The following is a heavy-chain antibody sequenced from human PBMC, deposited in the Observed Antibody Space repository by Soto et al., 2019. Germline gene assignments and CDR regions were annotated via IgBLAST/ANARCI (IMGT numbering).Heavy chain of an antibody. CDR3: TRDYGDYAGDAFDI. CDR1: GFTFITYA. CDR2: VSASGLNT. V-gene: IGHV3-23*01. J-gene: IGHJ3*02. D-gene: IGHD4-17*01. Sequence: GGSLRLPCAASGFTFITYALAWVLQAPGKGLEWVSGVSASGLNTDYADPVKGRFYISRDNSKNTVSLHMNSLRAEDTALYYCTRDYGDYAGDAFDIWGQGTMVTVSS.